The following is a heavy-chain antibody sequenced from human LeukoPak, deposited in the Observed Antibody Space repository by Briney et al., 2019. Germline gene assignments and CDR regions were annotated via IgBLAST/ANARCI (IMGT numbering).Heavy chain of an antibody. CDR2: IYSGGST. CDR3: ARLDSGSLDY. V-gene: IGHV3-66*02. D-gene: IGHD1-26*01. J-gene: IGHJ4*02. Sequence: GESLKISCAASGFTVSSNYMSWVRQAPGKGLEWVSVIYSGGSTYYADSVKGRFTISRDNSKNTLYLQMNSLRAEDTAVYYCARLDSGSLDYWGQGTLVTVSS. CDR1: GFTVSSNY.